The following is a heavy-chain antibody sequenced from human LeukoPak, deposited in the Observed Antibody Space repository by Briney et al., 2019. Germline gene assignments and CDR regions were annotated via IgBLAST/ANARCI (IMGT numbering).Heavy chain of an antibody. J-gene: IGHJ5*02. D-gene: IGHD2-15*01. V-gene: IGHV5-51*01. CDR3: ARQEYCSGGSCYTWFDP. CDR2: IYPADSDI. Sequence: GESLKISCKGSGYSINNYWIGWVRQMPGKGLEWMGIIYPADSDIRYSPSFQGQVTIAADKSISTAYLQWSSLKASDTAMYYCARQEYCSGGSCYTWFDPWGQGTLVIVSS. CDR1: GYSINNYW.